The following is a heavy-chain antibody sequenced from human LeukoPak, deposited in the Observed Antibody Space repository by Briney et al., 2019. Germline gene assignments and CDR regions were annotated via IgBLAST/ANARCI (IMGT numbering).Heavy chain of an antibody. V-gene: IGHV3-21*01. CDR1: GFTFSAYG. CDR2: ISSSSSYI. Sequence: GGSLRLSCAASGFTFSAYGMHWLRQAPGKGLEWVSSISSSSSYIYYADSVKGRFTISRDNAKNSLYLQMNSLRAEDTAVYYCARDLSYTPSFDYWGQGTLVTVSS. J-gene: IGHJ4*02. CDR3: ARDLSYTPSFDY. D-gene: IGHD1-26*01.